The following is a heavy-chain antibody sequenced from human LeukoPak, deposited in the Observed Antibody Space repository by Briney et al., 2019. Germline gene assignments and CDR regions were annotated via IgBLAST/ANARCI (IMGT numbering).Heavy chain of an antibody. Sequence: QPSETLSLTCTVSGGSISSGSYSWSWILQPAGKGLEWIGRIYTSGSTNYNPSLKSRVTISVDTSKNQFSLKLSSVNAADTAVYYCARKANFWGGYSNYYYYMDVWGKGTTVTVSS. J-gene: IGHJ6*03. CDR1: GGSISSGSYS. CDR2: IYTSGST. D-gene: IGHD3-3*01. CDR3: ARKANFWGGYSNYYYYMDV. V-gene: IGHV4-61*02.